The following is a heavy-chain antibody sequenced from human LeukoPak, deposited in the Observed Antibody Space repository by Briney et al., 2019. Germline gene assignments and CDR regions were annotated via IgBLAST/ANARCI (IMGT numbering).Heavy chain of an antibody. V-gene: IGHV3-23*01. CDR1: GFTFSNYA. Sequence: GGSLRLSCAASGFTFSNYAVSWVRQAPGKGLEWVSVISGSGGSTYYADSVKGRFTVSRDISKNTLYLQMNSLRAEDTAVYYCAKDALSGSGSYFDYWGQGTLVTVSS. CDR3: AKDALSGSGSYFDY. CDR2: ISGSGGST. J-gene: IGHJ4*02. D-gene: IGHD3-10*01.